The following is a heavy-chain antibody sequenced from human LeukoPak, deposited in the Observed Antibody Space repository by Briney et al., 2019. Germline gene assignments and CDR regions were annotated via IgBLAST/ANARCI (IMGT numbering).Heavy chain of an antibody. V-gene: IGHV4-59*08. J-gene: IGHJ5*02. CDR1: SGSISTYY. Sequence: SETLSLTCTVSSGSISTYYWSWIRQPPGKGLEWIGYIYYSGSTNYNPSLKSRVTISVDTSKNQFSLKLSSVTAADTAVYYCARSRLQFGWFDPWGQGTLVTVSS. CDR2: IYYSGST. D-gene: IGHD5-24*01. CDR3: ARSRLQFGWFDP.